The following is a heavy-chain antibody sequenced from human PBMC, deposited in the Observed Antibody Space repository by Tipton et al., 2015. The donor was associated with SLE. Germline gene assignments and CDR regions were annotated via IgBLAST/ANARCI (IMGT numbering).Heavy chain of an antibody. Sequence: TLSLTCTVSGGSIRSDYWSWIRQPPGKGLEWIGYIYYSGSTKYNPSLKSRVTISVDTSKNQFSLKLSSVTAADTAVYYCARSGFGDWAYYYGMDVWGQGTTVTVSS. V-gene: IGHV4-59*08. CDR2: IYYSGST. J-gene: IGHJ6*02. D-gene: IGHD3-10*01. CDR3: ARSGFGDWAYYYGMDV. CDR1: GGSIRSDY.